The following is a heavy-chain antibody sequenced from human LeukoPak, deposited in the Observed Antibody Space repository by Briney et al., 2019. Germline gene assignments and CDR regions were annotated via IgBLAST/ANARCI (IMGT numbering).Heavy chain of an antibody. CDR2: IHHSGSS. Sequence: PSETLSLTCTVSGDSISSGYYWGWIRQPPGRGLEWIGSIHHSGSSYYNPSLRSRVTISVDTSKNQFSLKLSSVTAADTAVHYCARYYDGSGSPRFGPWGQGTLVTVSS. D-gene: IGHD3-22*01. V-gene: IGHV4-38-2*02. CDR1: GDSISSGYY. J-gene: IGHJ5*02. CDR3: ARYYDGSGSPRFGP.